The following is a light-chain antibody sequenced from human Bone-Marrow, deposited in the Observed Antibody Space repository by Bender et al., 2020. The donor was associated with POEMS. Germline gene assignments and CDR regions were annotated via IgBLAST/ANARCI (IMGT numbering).Light chain of an antibody. J-gene: IGLJ1*01. V-gene: IGLV2-14*02. Sequence: QSALTQAASVSGSPGQSITISCTGASSDFGPYNLVSWYQHHPGKAPKLMIYEVFKRPSGVSNRFSASKSGNMASLTISGLQAEDEADYYCMSYTTSRGVFGTGTTVTVL. CDR2: EVF. CDR1: SSDFGPYNL. CDR3: MSYTTSRGV.